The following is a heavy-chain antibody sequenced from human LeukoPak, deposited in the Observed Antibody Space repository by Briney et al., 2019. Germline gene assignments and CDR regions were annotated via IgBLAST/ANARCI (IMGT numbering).Heavy chain of an antibody. Sequence: SVNVSFKASGGTFSSYAISWVRQAPGQGLEWMGGIIPIFGTSNYAQKFQGRVTITAHESTRTPYMELRDLRSDDTPVYYCARAIYHAFEYWGQGNLVTVSS. V-gene: IGHV1-69*01. J-gene: IGHJ4*02. D-gene: IGHD2-2*01. CDR1: GGTFSSYA. CDR2: IIPIFGTS. CDR3: ARAIYHAFEY.